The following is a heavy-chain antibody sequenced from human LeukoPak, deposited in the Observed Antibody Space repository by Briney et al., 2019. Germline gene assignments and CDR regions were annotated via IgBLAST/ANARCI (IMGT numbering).Heavy chain of an antibody. J-gene: IGHJ4*02. CDR2: IFYSGST. CDR1: GGSISSYY. D-gene: IGHD2-2*01. CDR3: AKSSLYCTSTSCSYYFDY. Sequence: SETLSLTCTVSGGSISSYYWSWIRQPPGKGLEWIGYIFYSGSTKYNPSLKSRVTISVDTSKSQFSLKLSSVNATDTAVYYCAKSSLYCTSTSCSYYFDYWGQGTLVTVSS. V-gene: IGHV4-59*01.